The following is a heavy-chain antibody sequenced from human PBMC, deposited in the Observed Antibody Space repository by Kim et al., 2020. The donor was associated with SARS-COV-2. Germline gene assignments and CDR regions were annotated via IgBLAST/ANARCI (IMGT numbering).Heavy chain of an antibody. CDR2: ISCSGSTI. CDR3: ARGNSGSYPNDAFDI. D-gene: IGHD1-26*01. J-gene: IGHJ3*02. CDR1: GFTFSSYE. V-gene: IGHV3-48*03. Sequence: GGSLRLSCAASGFTFSSYEMNWVRQAPGKGLEWVSYISCSGSTIYYADSVKGRFTISRDNAKNSLYLQMNSLRAEDTAVYYCARGNSGSYPNDAFDIWGQGTMVTVSS.